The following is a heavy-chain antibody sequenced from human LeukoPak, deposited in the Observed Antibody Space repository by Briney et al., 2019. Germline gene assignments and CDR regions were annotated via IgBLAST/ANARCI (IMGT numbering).Heavy chain of an antibody. V-gene: IGHV4-34*01. Sequence: PSETLSLTCAVYGGSFSGYYWSWIRQPPGKGLEWIGEINHSGSTNYNPSLKSRVTISVDTSKNQFSLKLSSVTAADTAVYYCARGRGSGYYPYWGQGTLVTVSS. CDR2: INHSGST. J-gene: IGHJ4*02. CDR1: GGSFSGYY. CDR3: ARGRGSGYYPY. D-gene: IGHD3-22*01.